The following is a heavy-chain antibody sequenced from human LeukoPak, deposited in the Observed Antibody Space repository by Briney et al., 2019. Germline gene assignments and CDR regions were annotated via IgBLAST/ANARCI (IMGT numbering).Heavy chain of an antibody. CDR1: GVSNSSYF. V-gene: IGHV4-59*01. CDR3: ARGEQEYYDYVWGSYRSYYFDY. J-gene: IGHJ4*02. D-gene: IGHD3-16*02. CDR2: IYYSGST. Sequence: ASETLSLTCTVSGVSNSSYFWSLIRQPPGKGLEWIGYIYYSGSTNYNPSLKSRVTISVDTSKNQFSLKLSSVTAADTAVYYCARGEQEYYDYVWGSYRSYYFDYWGQGTLVSVSS.